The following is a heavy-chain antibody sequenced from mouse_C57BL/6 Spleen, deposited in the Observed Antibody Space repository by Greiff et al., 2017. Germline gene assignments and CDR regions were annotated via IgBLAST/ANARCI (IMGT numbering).Heavy chain of an antibody. CDR3: ARDQRITTVVADAMDY. CDR2: ISDGGSYT. CDR1: GFTFSSYA. J-gene: IGHJ4*01. Sequence: EVKVVESGGGLVKPGGSLKLSCAASGFTFSSYAMSWVRQTPEKRLEWVATISDGGSYTYYPDNVKGRFTISRDNAKNNLYLQMSHLKSEDTAMYYCARDQRITTVVADAMDYWGQGTSVTVSS. V-gene: IGHV5-4*01. D-gene: IGHD1-1*01.